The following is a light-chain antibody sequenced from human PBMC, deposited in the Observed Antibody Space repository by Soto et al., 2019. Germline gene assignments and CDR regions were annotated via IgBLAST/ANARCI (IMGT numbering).Light chain of an antibody. CDR1: QSVSSN. J-gene: IGKJ1*01. CDR2: GAS. V-gene: IGKV3-11*01. CDR3: QLRSNWPPTWT. Sequence: VMTQSPATLSVSPGERATLSCRASQSVSSNLAWYQQKPGQAPRLLIYGASSRATGIPARFSGSGSGTDFTLTISSLEPEDFAVYYCQLRSNWPPTWTFGQGTKVEIK.